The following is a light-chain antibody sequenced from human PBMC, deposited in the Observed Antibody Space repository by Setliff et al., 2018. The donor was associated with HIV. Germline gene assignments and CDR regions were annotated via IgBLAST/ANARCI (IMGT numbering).Light chain of an antibody. J-gene: IGLJ1*01. CDR3: SSYTSSGTLFV. V-gene: IGLV2-14*01. CDR2: EVS. CDR1: NSDIGGYDY. Sequence: SALTQPASVSGSPGQSITISCTGTNSDIGGYDYVYWYQQQPGKAPKLMIYEVSGRPSGVSYRFSGSKSGTTASLTISGLQTEDEADYFCSSYTSSGTLFVFGTGTKVTVL.